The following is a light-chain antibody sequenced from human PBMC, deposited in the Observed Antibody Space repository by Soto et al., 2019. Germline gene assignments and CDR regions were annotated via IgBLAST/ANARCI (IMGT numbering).Light chain of an antibody. CDR2: VAS. Sequence: EIVMTQSPVTLSVSPGDRATLSCRASQSVNSNLAWYQHTPGQTPKLLIYVASTRATGSPARFSGSGSGTDFTLTITSLQSEDFALYYCQQYNVWPLTFGGGTKVEFK. CDR3: QQYNVWPLT. V-gene: IGKV3-15*01. CDR1: QSVNSN. J-gene: IGKJ4*01.